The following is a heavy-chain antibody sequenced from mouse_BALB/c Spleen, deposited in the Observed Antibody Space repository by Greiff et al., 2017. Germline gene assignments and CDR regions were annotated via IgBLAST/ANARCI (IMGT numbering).Heavy chain of an antibody. Sequence: DLVKPGASVKLSCKASGYTFTSYWINWIKQRPGQGLEWIGRIAPGSGSTYYNEMFKGKATLTVDTSSSTAYIQLSSLSSEDSAVYFCARREDGYYFFDYWGQGTTLTVSS. CDR3: ARREDGYYFFDY. V-gene: IGHV1S41*01. J-gene: IGHJ2*01. CDR2: IAPGSGST. CDR1: GYTFTSYW. D-gene: IGHD2-3*01.